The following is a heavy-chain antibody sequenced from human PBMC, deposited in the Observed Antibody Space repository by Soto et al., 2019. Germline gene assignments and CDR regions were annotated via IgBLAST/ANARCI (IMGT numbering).Heavy chain of an antibody. D-gene: IGHD6-6*01. Sequence: QVQLQQWGAGLLKPSETLSLTCAVYGGSFSGYYWSWIRQPPGKGLEWIGEINHSGSTNYNPSIKSRVTISVDTSKNQFSLKLSSVTAADTAVYYCAILAGDSTSSWDLIDYWGQGTLVTVSS. V-gene: IGHV4-34*01. CDR3: AILAGDSTSSWDLIDY. CDR2: INHSGST. CDR1: GGSFSGYY. J-gene: IGHJ4*02.